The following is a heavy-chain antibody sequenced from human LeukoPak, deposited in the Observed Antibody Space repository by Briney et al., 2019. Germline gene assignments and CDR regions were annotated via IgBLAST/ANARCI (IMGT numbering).Heavy chain of an antibody. V-gene: IGHV4-61*02. CDR3: ARSGWHSSGYPITFDY. Sequence: SQTLSLTCTVSGGSISSGSYYWSWIRQPAGKGLEWIGRIYTSGCTNYNPSLKSRVTISVDTSKNQFSLKLSSVTAADTAVYYCARSGWHSSGYPITFDYWGQGTLVTVSS. CDR1: GGSISSGSYY. CDR2: IYTSGCT. J-gene: IGHJ4*02. D-gene: IGHD3-22*01.